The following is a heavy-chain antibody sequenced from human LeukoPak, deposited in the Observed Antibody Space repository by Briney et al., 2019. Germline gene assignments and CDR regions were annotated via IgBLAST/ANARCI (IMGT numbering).Heavy chain of an antibody. J-gene: IGHJ6*02. CDR3: ARGYGDYYYYYGVDV. Sequence: SDTLALTCTVSVRSINSYYWICIRRPPAKAREGMGYIYYRGRTNYNPSLKSRVTISVEPSKNQSSLKLSSVTAADTAVYYCARGYGDYYYYYGVDVWGQGTTVTVSS. V-gene: IGHV4-59*13. CDR2: IYYRGRT. CDR1: VRSINSYY. D-gene: IGHD4-17*01.